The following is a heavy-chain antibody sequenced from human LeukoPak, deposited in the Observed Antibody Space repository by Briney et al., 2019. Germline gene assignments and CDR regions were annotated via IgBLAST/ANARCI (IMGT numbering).Heavy chain of an antibody. J-gene: IGHJ6*03. CDR1: GFTVSTNY. V-gene: IGHV3-53*01. CDR3: ARDVAEDYYYYYKDV. Sequence: GGSLRLSCAASGFTVSTNYMSWVRQAPGKGLEWVSLIYSGGSTYYADSVKGRFTISRDNSKNTLYLQMNSLKAEDTAVYYCARDVAEDYYYYYKDVWGKGTTDTVSS. CDR2: IYSGGST.